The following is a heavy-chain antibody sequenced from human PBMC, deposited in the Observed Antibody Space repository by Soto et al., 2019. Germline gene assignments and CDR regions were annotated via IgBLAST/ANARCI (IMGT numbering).Heavy chain of an antibody. CDR3: GRVVEGATRHTDLDS. Sequence: SETLSLTCTVSGVSIHNSHSFWGWIRQPPGKGLEFIGTVHYSGGAHYNSSLKSRVTISVDTANNQVSLRMRSLTAADTAVYYCGRVVEGATRHTDLDSWGQGTLVTVS. CDR1: GVSIHNSHSF. J-gene: IGHJ5*01. D-gene: IGHD2-21*01. CDR2: VHYSGGA. V-gene: IGHV4-39*01.